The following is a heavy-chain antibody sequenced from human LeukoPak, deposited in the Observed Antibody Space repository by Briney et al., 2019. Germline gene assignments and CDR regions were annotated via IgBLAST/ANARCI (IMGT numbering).Heavy chain of an antibody. J-gene: IGHJ4*02. Sequence: PSETLCLTCTVSGGSISSGDYYWSWIRQPPGKGLEWIGYIYYSGSTYYNPSLKSRLTISVDTSKNQFSLKLSSVTAADTAVYYCARIPSTSDYFDYWGQGTLVTVSS. CDR3: ARIPSTSDYFDY. CDR1: GGSISSGDYY. V-gene: IGHV4-30-4*08. CDR2: IYYSGST. D-gene: IGHD2-2*01.